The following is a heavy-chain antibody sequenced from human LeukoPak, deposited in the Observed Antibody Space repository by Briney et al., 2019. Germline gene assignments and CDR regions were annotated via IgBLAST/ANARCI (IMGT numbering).Heavy chain of an antibody. D-gene: IGHD4-17*01. CDR2: INGGGDNT. Sequence: GGSLRLSCAASGFTVSSNYMSWVRQAPGKGLEWVSVINGGGDNTFYADSVKGRFTISRDNSKNTLYLQMSSLRAEDTAVYYCARNDYGDYAHAEYFQHWGQGTLVTVSS. CDR1: GFTVSSNY. V-gene: IGHV3-23*01. J-gene: IGHJ1*01. CDR3: ARNDYGDYAHAEYFQH.